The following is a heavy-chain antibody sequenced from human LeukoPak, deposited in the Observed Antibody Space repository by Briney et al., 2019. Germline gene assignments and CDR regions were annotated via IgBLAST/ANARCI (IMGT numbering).Heavy chain of an antibody. D-gene: IGHD2-21*01. Sequence: ASVKVSCKASGYTFTSYGISWVPQAPVQGLEWMGWISAYNGNANYAQKLQGRVTMTTDTSTSTAYMELRSLRSDDTAVYYCARLGEVVSATQGSSDYWGQGTLVTVSS. CDR3: ARLGEVVSATQGSSDY. V-gene: IGHV1-18*01. CDR1: GYTFTSYG. CDR2: ISAYNGNA. J-gene: IGHJ4*02.